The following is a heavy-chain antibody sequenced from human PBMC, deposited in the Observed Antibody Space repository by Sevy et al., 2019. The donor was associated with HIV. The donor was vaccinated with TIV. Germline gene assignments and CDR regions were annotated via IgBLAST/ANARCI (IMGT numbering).Heavy chain of an antibody. CDR1: GFNFNIYS. Sequence: GGSLRLSCVASGFNFNIYSMSWVRQAPGKGLEWVSTLSFGCGRINHADSVQGRFTMSRDDSKKTVYLEMNSLGAEDTAVYYCAREGSTRPHDHWGQGTLVTVSS. J-gene: IGHJ4*02. V-gene: IGHV3-23*01. CDR2: LSFGCGRI. CDR3: AREGSTRPHDH. D-gene: IGHD3-10*01.